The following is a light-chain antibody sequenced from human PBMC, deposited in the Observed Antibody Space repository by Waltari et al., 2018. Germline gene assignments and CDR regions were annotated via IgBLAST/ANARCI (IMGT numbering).Light chain of an antibody. CDR1: QSISSY. J-gene: IGKJ1*01. V-gene: IGKV1-39*01. Sequence: DIQMTQYPSSLSASVGDRVTITCRASQSISSYLNWYQQKPGKAPKLLIYAASSLQSGVPSRFSGSGSGTDFTLTISSLQPEDFATYYCQQSYSTPPTFGQGTKVEIK. CDR2: AAS. CDR3: QQSYSTPPT.